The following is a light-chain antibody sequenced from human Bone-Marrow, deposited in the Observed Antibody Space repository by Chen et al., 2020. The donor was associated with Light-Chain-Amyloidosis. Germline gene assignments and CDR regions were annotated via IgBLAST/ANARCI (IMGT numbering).Light chain of an antibody. V-gene: IGLV3-25*03. CDR2: RDT. Sequence: SYELTQPPSVSVFPGQTARIPCPGDDLTTKYAYWYQQKPGQAPVLVIHRDTERPSGISERFSGSSSGTTATLTISGVQAEDEADYHCQSADSSGTYEVIFGGGTKLTVL. J-gene: IGLJ2*01. CDR1: DLTTKY. CDR3: QSADSSGTYEVI.